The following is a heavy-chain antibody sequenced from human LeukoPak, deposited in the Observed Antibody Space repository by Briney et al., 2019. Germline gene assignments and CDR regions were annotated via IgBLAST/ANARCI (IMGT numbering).Heavy chain of an antibody. CDR2: ISWNSGSI. J-gene: IGHJ3*02. Sequence: PGGSLRLSCAASGFTFDDYAMHWVRQAPGKGLEWVSGISWNSGSIGYADSVKGRFTISRDNAKNSLYLQMNSLRAEDTALYYCAKDKYFDWAHIRAFVIWGQGTMVTVSS. V-gene: IGHV3-9*01. D-gene: IGHD3-9*01. CDR3: AKDKYFDWAHIRAFVI. CDR1: GFTFDDYA.